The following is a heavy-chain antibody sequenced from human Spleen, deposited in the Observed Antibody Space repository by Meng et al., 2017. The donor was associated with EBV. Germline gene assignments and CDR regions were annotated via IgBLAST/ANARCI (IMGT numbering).Heavy chain of an antibody. CDR3: AREVGGAFDP. D-gene: IGHD2-2*01. CDR2: ISSSSSYI. CDR1: GFTFNSYS. J-gene: IGHJ5*02. V-gene: IGHV3-21*06. Sequence: EVQLVESGGXLVKPGGXLRLSCAASGFTFNSYSINWGRQAPGKGLEWVSSISSSSSYIYYADSVKGRFTISRDNAKNSLYLQMNSLRAEDTAVYYCAREVGGAFDPGGHGTLVTVSS.